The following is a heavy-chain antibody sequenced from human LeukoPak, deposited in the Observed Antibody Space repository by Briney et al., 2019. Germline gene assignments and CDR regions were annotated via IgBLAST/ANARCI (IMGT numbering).Heavy chain of an antibody. CDR1: GFTFSSYA. J-gene: IGHJ4*02. V-gene: IGHV3-23*01. Sequence: PGGSLRLSCAASGFTFSSYAMSWVRQAPGKGLEWVSAISGSGGSTYYADSVKGRFTISRDSSKNTLYLQMNSLRAEDTAVYYCARSDYYYDSSGRTGFDYWGQGTLVTVSS. CDR2: ISGSGGST. D-gene: IGHD3-22*01. CDR3: ARSDYYYDSSGRTGFDY.